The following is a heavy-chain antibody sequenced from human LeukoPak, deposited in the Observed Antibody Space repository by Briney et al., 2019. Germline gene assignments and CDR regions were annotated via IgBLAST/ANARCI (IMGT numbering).Heavy chain of an antibody. D-gene: IGHD3-3*01. Sequence: SGGSLRLSCAASGFTFSSYGMHWVRQAPGKGLEWVAFIRYDGSNKYYADSVKGRFTISRDNSKNTLYLQMNSLRAEDTAVYYCAKRSNDFWSGYYTGLNYGGQGTLVTVSS. V-gene: IGHV3-30*02. CDR2: IRYDGSNK. CDR1: GFTFSSYG. CDR3: AKRSNDFWSGYYTGLNY. J-gene: IGHJ4*02.